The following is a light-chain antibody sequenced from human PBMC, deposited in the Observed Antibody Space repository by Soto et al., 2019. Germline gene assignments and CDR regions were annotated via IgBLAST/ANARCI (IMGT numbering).Light chain of an antibody. Sequence: SVLTQPASVSGSRGQWITISCTGTSSDVGGYNYVSWYQQHPGKAPKLMIYDVSNRPSGVSNRFSGSKSGNTASLTISGLQAEDEADYYCSSYTSSNTLFGTGTKVTVL. V-gene: IGLV2-14*01. CDR2: DVS. CDR1: SSDVGGYNY. J-gene: IGLJ1*01. CDR3: SSYTSSNTL.